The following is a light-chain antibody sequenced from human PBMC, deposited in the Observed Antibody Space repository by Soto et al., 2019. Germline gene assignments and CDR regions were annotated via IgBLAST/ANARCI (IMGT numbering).Light chain of an antibody. CDR2: GAS. CDR1: YSVNNNF. CDR3: QQYGDAPQT. V-gene: IGKV3-20*01. J-gene: IGKJ1*01. Sequence: EIVLTQSPGTLSLSPGERATLSCMASYSVNNNFLAWYHQKPGQAPRLLIYGASTRATGIPDRFSGGGSGTDFTLTINRQEPEDFAVYYCQQYGDAPQTFGQGTKVDVK.